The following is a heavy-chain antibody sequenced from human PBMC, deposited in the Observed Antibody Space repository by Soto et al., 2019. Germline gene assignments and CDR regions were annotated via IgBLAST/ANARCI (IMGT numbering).Heavy chain of an antibody. CDR1: GFTFRYYW. Sequence: EVQLLESGGGLVQPGESLRLSCAASGFTFRYYWMHWVRHAPGMGLVWVSRIHSDVSSTTYADSVKGRFTISRDNATNTLYLQMNSLRAEDTAVYYCARGDRGAFDLWGQVTVLIVSS. CDR2: IHSDVSST. J-gene: IGHJ3*01. CDR3: ARGDRGAFDL. D-gene: IGHD1-26*01. V-gene: IGHV3-74*01.